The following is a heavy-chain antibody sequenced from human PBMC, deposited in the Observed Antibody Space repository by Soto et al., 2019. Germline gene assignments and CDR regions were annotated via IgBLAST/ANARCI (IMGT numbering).Heavy chain of an antibody. CDR3: ARGAKRRRVDY. J-gene: IGHJ4*02. V-gene: IGHV3-66*01. CDR1: GFTVSSNY. D-gene: IGHD1-26*01. CDR2: IYSGGST. Sequence: GGSLRLSCAASGFTVSSNYMSWVRQAPGKGLEWVSVIYSGGSTYYADSVKGRFTISRDNSKNTLYLQMNSLRAEDTAVYYCARGAKRRRVDYWGQGTLVTVSS.